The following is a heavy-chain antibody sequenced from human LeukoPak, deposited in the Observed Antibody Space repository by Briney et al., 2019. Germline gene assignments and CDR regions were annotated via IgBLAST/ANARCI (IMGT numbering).Heavy chain of an antibody. Sequence: PGGSLRLSCAASGFTFSSNAMSWVRQAPGKGLEWVSSITGPGGTTYYADSVKGRFTISRDNSKNTLYLQMNSLRAVDTAVYYCAKGPLSYDSDSSGYHFDFWGQGTLVTVSS. D-gene: IGHD3-22*01. J-gene: IGHJ4*02. V-gene: IGHV3-23*01. CDR1: GFTFSSNA. CDR2: ITGPGGTT. CDR3: AKGPLSYDSDSSGYHFDF.